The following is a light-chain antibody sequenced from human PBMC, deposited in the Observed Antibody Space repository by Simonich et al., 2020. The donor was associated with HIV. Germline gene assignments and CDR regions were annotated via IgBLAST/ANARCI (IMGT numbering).Light chain of an antibody. J-gene: IGKJ2*01. CDR3: QQSYSTPMYT. V-gene: IGKV1-5*03. CDR2: KAS. Sequence: DIQMTQPPSTLSASVGDSVTITCRASQSINRYLAWYQQKPGKAPKLLIYKASSLQSEVPSRFSGNGSGTDFTLTISSLQPEDFATYYCQQSYSTPMYTFGQGTKLEIK. CDR1: QSINRY.